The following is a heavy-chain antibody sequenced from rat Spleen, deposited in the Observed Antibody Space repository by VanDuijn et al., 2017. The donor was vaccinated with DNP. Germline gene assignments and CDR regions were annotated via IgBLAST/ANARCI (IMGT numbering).Heavy chain of an antibody. J-gene: IGHJ3*01. D-gene: IGHD1-9*01. CDR3: TRRGHTTGLNWFVY. V-gene: IGHV5-7*01. CDR2: ISYDGGRT. CDR1: GFTFSDYN. Sequence: EVHLVESGGGLVQPGRSLKLSCAASGFTFSDYNMAWVRQAPQKGLEWVACISYDGGRTYYRDSVKGRFTISRDNAKSTIYLQMDSLRSEDTATYYCTRRGHTTGLNWFVYWGQGTLVTVSS.